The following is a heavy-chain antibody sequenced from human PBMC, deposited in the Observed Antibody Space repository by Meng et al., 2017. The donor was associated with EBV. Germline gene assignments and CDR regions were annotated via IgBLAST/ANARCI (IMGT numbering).Heavy chain of an antibody. CDR1: GGPFSSYA. J-gene: IGHJ4*02. CDR2: ITPIFGTA. CDR3: ARAEIAAAGRLDY. D-gene: IGHD6-13*01. Sequence: QVHVVASGAKVTKPGPSVKGCCKAVGGPFSSYAISWVRPAPGHGLEWMDGITPIFGTANYAQKYQGRVTITADKSTSTAYMELSSLRSEDTAVYYCARAEIAAAGRLDYWGQGTLVTVSS. V-gene: IGHV1-69*06.